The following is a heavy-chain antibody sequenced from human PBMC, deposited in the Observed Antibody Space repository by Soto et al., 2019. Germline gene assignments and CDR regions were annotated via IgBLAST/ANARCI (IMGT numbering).Heavy chain of an antibody. D-gene: IGHD1-26*01. Sequence: EVQLLESGGGLVQPGGSLRLSCAASGFTFSSYAMRWVRQAPVKGLEWVSAISGSGDSTYYADSVKGRFTISRDNSKNTLYLQVNCLRAEDTAVYYCARRGSGSYYDYWGQGTLVTVSS. CDR1: GFTFSSYA. J-gene: IGHJ4*02. V-gene: IGHV3-23*01. CDR2: ISGSGDST. CDR3: ARRGSGSYYDY.